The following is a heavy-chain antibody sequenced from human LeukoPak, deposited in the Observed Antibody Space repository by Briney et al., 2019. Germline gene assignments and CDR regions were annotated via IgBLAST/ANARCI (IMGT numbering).Heavy chain of an antibody. D-gene: IGHD3-22*01. J-gene: IGHJ5*02. CDR2: IYPGDSDT. Sequence: GESLKISCKGSGYSFTNYWIGWVRQMPGKGLEWMGIIYPGDSDTRYSPSFQGQVTISADKSISTAYLQWSSLKASDTAMYYCARRGYYDSSGYYESATDNWFDPWGQGTLVTVSS. V-gene: IGHV5-51*01. CDR1: GYSFTNYW. CDR3: ARRGYYDSSGYYESATDNWFDP.